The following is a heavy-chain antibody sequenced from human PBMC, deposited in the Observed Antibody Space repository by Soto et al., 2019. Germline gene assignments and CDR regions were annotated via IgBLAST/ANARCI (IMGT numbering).Heavy chain of an antibody. CDR3: ARGPGYSSSLYFSAPCFDP. J-gene: IGHJ5*02. V-gene: IGHV1-18*01. Sequence: ASVKVSCKASGYTFTSYGISWVRQAPGQGLEWMGWISAYNGNTNYAQKLQGRVTMTTDTSTSTAYMELRSLRSDDTAVYYLARGPGYSSSLYFSAPCFDPSGQGILVTV. CDR1: GYTFTSYG. CDR2: ISAYNGNT. D-gene: IGHD6-13*01.